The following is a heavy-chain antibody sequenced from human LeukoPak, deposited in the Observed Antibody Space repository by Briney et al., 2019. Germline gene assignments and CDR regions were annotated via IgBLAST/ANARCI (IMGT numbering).Heavy chain of an antibody. Sequence: SETLSLTCAVYGGSFSGYHWMWIPQPPGKGLEWIGEINHSGSTNYNPSLKSRVTISVDTSKNQFSLKLSSVTAADTAVYYCARHGSGSSWYGSFDYWGQGTLVTVSS. D-gene: IGHD6-13*01. CDR2: INHSGST. V-gene: IGHV4-34*01. CDR3: ARHGSGSSWYGSFDY. CDR1: GGSFSGYH. J-gene: IGHJ4*02.